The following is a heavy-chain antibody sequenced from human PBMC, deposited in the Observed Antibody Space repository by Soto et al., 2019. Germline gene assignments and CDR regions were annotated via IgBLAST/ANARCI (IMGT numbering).Heavy chain of an antibody. CDR1: GYTFTSYG. CDR2: ISAYNGNT. J-gene: IGHJ5*02. CDR3: ARRGGYYDSSGYYPWFDP. V-gene: IGHV1-18*01. D-gene: IGHD3-22*01. Sequence: ASVKVSCKASGYTFTSYGISCVRQAPGQGLEWMGWISAYNGNTNYAQKLQGRVTMTTDTSTSTAYMELRSLRSDDTAVYYCARRGGYYDSSGYYPWFDPWGQGTLVTVSS.